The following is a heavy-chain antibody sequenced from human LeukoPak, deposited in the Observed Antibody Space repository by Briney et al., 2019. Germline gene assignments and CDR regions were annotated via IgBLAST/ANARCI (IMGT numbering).Heavy chain of an antibody. D-gene: IGHD3-22*01. J-gene: IGHJ4*02. Sequence: PGGSLRLSCAASGFTFSSYGMHWVRQAPGKGLEWVAVIWYDGSNKYYADSVKGRFTISRDNSKNTLYLQMNSLRAEDTAVYYCARGGDSSPLDYWGQGTLVTVSS. CDR1: GFTFSSYG. CDR2: IWYDGSNK. CDR3: ARGGDSSPLDY. V-gene: IGHV3-33*01.